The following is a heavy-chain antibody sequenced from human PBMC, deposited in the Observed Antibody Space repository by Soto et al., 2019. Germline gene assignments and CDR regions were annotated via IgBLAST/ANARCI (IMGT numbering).Heavy chain of an antibody. CDR1: GGSISSGGYS. CDR3: ARGAYCGGDCYLFDY. CDR2: IYHSGST. J-gene: IGHJ4*02. V-gene: IGHV4-30-2*01. D-gene: IGHD2-21*02. Sequence: PSETLSLTCAVSGGSISSGGYSWIWIRQPPGKGLEWIGYIYHSGSTYYNPSLKSRVTISVDRSKNQFSLKLSSVTAADTAVYYCARGAYCGGDCYLFDYWGQGTLVTVSS.